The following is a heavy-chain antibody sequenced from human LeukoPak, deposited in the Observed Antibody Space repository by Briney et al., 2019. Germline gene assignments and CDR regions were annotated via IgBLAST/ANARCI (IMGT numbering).Heavy chain of an antibody. J-gene: IGHJ4*02. V-gene: IGHV3-23*01. CDR1: GFTFSSYA. D-gene: IGHD3-10*01. CDR3: ANHRSAFEF. Sequence: GGSLRLSCAASGFTFSSYAMSWVRQAPGKGLEWVSGIIDSGESTYYANFAKGRFTISRDNSNNTLYLQMNSLRAEDTAVYCCANHRSAFEFWGQGTLVTVSS. CDR2: IIDSGEST.